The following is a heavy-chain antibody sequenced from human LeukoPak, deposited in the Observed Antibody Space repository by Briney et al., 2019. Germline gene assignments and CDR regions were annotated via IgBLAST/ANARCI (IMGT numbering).Heavy chain of an antibody. CDR3: ARGAYGSGSYGDNWFDP. J-gene: IGHJ5*02. D-gene: IGHD3-10*01. CDR2: ISGDERST. Sequence: GGSLRLSCAASGFTFSTYWMHWVRHAPGKGLVWVSRISGDERSTNYADSVKGRFTISRDNAKNTLYLQMNSLRAEDTAVYYCARGAYGSGSYGDNWFDPWGQGTLVTVSS. V-gene: IGHV3-74*01. CDR1: GFTFSTYW.